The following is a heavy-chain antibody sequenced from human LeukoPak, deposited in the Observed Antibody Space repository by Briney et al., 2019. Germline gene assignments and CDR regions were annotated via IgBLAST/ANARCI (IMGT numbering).Heavy chain of an antibody. D-gene: IGHD3-22*01. V-gene: IGHV3-74*01. Sequence: GGSLRLSCAASGFSFSSYWMHWVRQAPGKGLVWVARIKSDGSSTDYADYVKGRFTISRDNAKNTLYLQMNSLRAEDTAVYYCARESSGYFYWGQGTPVTVSS. CDR1: GFSFSSYW. J-gene: IGHJ4*02. CDR3: ARESSGYFY. CDR2: IKSDGSST.